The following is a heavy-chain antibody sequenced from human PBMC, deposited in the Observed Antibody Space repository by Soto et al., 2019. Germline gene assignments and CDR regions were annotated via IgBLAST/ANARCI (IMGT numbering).Heavy chain of an antibody. CDR2: ISSNGGST. V-gene: IGHV3-64*01. CDR3: ARMRGCSSTSCYGDFDY. Sequence: GFLRLSCAASGFTFSSYAMHWVRQAPGKGLEYVSAISSNGGSTYYANSVKGRFTISRDNSKNTLYLQMGSLRAEDMAVYYCARMRGCSSTSCYGDFDYWGQGTLVTVSS. CDR1: GFTFSSYA. J-gene: IGHJ4*02. D-gene: IGHD2-2*01.